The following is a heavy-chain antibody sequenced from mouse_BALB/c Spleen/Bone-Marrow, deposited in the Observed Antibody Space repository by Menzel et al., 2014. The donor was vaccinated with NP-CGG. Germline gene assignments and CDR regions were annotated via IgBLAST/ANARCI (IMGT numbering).Heavy chain of an antibody. V-gene: IGHV1S137*01. CDR1: GYTFTDYA. CDR2: ISTYYGDA. J-gene: IGHJ4*01. CDR3: ARDAMDY. Sequence: QVQLKESGAELVRPGVSVKISCKGSGYTFTDYAMHWVKQSHAKSLEWIGVISTYYGDASYNQKFKGKATMTVDKSSSTAYMELARLTSEDSAIYHCARDAMDYWGQGTSVTVSS.